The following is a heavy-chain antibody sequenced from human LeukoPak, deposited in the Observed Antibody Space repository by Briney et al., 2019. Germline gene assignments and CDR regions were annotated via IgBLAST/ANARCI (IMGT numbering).Heavy chain of an antibody. CDR3: AKLRMGAKIAAAFWFDP. D-gene: IGHD6-13*01. Sequence: GGSLRLSCAASGFTFSSYAMSWVRQAPGKGLEWVSAIVSSGDTTYYADSVKGRFTISRDNSKNTLYLQMNSLRAEDTAVYYCAKLRMGAKIAAAFWFDPWGQGTLVTVSS. CDR2: IVSSGDTT. V-gene: IGHV3-23*01. J-gene: IGHJ5*02. CDR1: GFTFSSYA.